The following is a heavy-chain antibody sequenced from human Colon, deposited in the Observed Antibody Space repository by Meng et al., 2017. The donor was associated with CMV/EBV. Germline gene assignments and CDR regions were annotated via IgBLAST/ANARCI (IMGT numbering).Heavy chain of an antibody. CDR1: GGSVSSGSYY. CDR3: ARTYYYESSGYYSYYYHSGMDV. CDR2: MSYSGTS. D-gene: IGHD3-22*01. J-gene: IGHJ6*02. V-gene: IGHV4-61*01. Sequence: SETLSLTCSVSGGSVSSGSYYWSWIRQPPGKGLEWNGYMSYSGTSHYNPSLKSRVTISVDTSKNQFSLKLSSVTAADTAVYFCARTYYYESSGYYSYYYHSGMDVWGQGTPVTVSS.